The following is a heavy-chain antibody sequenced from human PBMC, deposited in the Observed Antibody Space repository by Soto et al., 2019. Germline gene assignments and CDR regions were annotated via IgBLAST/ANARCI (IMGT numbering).Heavy chain of an antibody. V-gene: IGHV3-9*01. Sequence: EVQLVESGGGLVQPGRSLRLSCAASGFTFDDYAMHWVRQAPGKGLEWVSGISWNSGSIGYADSVKGRFTISRDNAKNSLYLQMNSLRAEDTALYYCAKDPRATTVTPLFDYWGQGTLVTVSS. CDR1: GFTFDDYA. D-gene: IGHD4-17*01. CDR2: ISWNSGSI. CDR3: AKDPRATTVTPLFDY. J-gene: IGHJ4*02.